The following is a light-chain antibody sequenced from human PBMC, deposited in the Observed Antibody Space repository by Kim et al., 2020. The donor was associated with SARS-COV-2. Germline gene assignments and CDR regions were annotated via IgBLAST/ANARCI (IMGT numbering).Light chain of an antibody. CDR1: QSISSSY. J-gene: IGKJ1*01. Sequence: EIVLTQYPGTLSLSPGERATLSCRTSQSISSSYLGWYQQKPGQPPRLLIYAASSRATGIPDRFSGSGSGTDFTLTITRVEPEDFAVYYCQQYGSSLPWTFGQGTKVDIK. CDR2: AAS. CDR3: QQYGSSLPWT. V-gene: IGKV3-20*01.